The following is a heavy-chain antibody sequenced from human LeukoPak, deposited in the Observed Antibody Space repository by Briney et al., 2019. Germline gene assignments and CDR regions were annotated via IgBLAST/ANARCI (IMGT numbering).Heavy chain of an antibody. CDR1: GGSISSGGYY. CDR2: IYYSGST. D-gene: IGHD3-10*01. Sequence: SETLFLTCTVSGGSISSGGYYWSWIRQPPGKGLEWIGYIYYSGSTNYNPSLKSRVTISVDTSKNQFSLKLSSVTAADTAVYYCAQTGRITMVRGVIIGSWFDPWGQGTLVTVSS. J-gene: IGHJ5*02. V-gene: IGHV4-61*08. CDR3: AQTGRITMVRGVIIGSWFDP.